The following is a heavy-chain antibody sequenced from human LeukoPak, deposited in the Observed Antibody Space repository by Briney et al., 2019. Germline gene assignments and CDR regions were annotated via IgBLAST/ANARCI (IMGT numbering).Heavy chain of an antibody. CDR1: GGSISSYY. D-gene: IGHD3-10*01. V-gene: IGHV4-59*01. CDR2: IYYSGST. Sequence: SETLSLTCTVSGGSISSYYWSWIRQPPGKGLEWIGYIYYSGSTNYNPSLKSRVTISVDTSKNQFSLKLSSVTDADTAVYYCARDYYGSGSYYYYYYMDVWGKGTTVTVSS. J-gene: IGHJ6*03. CDR3: ARDYYGSGSYYYYYYMDV.